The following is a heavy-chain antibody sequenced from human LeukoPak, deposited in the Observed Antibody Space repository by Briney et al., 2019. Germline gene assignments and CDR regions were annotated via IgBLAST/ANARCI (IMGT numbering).Heavy chain of an antibody. V-gene: IGHV4-4*07. CDR1: GGSISTDY. CDR2: IYTSGST. D-gene: IGHD2-15*01. CDR3: VRSSTYHLFDD. J-gene: IGHJ4*02. Sequence: PSETLSLTCTVSGGSISTDYWTWIRQPAGKGLEWIGLIYTSGSTNYNPSLKSRVTMSLDTSKNQFSLKLRSVTAADTAVYYCVRSSTYHLFDDWGQGTLVTVSS.